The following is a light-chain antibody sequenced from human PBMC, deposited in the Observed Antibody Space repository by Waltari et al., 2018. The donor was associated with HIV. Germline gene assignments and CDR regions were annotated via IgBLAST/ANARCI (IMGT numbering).Light chain of an antibody. CDR2: DNN. Sequence: QSVLTKQPSVSAAPGQKVTIPCSGSSSNIGNNYVTWYQQLPGTAPKLLIYDNNKRPSGIPDRFSGSKSGTSATLGITGLQTGDEADYYCGTWDSSLSAVVFGGGSKLTVL. CDR1: SSNIGNNY. J-gene: IGLJ2*01. V-gene: IGLV1-51*01. CDR3: GTWDSSLSAVV.